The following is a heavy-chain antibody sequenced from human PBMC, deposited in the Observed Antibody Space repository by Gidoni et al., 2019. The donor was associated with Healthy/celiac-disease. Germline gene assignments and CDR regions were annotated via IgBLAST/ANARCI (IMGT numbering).Heavy chain of an antibody. D-gene: IGHD5-12*01. CDR2: IYSGGST. CDR3: ARGGVATIPYYFDY. Sequence: EVQLVESGGGLIQPGGSLRLSCAASGFPVSSNYMSWVRQAPGKGLEWVSVIYSGGSTYYADSVKGRFTISRDNSKNTLYLQMNSLRAEDTAVYYCARGGVATIPYYFDYWGQGTLVTVSS. V-gene: IGHV3-53*01. J-gene: IGHJ4*02. CDR1: GFPVSSNY.